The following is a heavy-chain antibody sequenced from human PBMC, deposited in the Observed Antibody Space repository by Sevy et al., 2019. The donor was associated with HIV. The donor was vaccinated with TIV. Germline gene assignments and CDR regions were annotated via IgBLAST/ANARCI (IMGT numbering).Heavy chain of an antibody. CDR3: ARFPPERAFDI. CDR2: ISYDARNE. CDR1: GLTFSSYA. J-gene: IGHJ3*02. Sequence: GGSLRLSCAASGLTFSSYAMHWVRQGPGKGLEWVAVISYDARNEDYADSVKGRFTISRDNSKNTLYLQMNSLRAEDMAVYYCARFPPERAFDIWGQGTMVTVSS. V-gene: IGHV3-30*04.